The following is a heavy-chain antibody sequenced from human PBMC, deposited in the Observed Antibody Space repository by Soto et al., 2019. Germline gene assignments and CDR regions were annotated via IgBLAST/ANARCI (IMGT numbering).Heavy chain of an antibody. CDR3: ARSYSSSWKSGYYYYYDDD. D-gene: IGHD6-13*01. CDR1: GGSISSYY. Sequence: SETLSLTCTVSGGSISSYYWSWIRQPPGKGLEWIGYIYYSGSTNYNPSLKSRVTISVDTSKNQFSLKLSSVTAADTAVYYCARSYSSSWKSGYYYYYDDDWGNGTPVT. V-gene: IGHV4-59*08. CDR2: IYYSGST. J-gene: IGHJ6*03.